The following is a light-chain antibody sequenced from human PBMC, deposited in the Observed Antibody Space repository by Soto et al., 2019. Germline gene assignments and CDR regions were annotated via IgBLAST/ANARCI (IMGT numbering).Light chain of an antibody. CDR2: GAS. CDR1: QSIRSSS. J-gene: IGKJ5*01. Sequence: EIVLTQSPGTLSLSPGERATLSCRASQSIRSSSLAWYQQKPGQAPRLLIYGASSRATGIQDRFSGSGSGTDFTLTIRRLEPEDFAVYYCQQYGSSSITFGQGTRLEIK. V-gene: IGKV3-20*01. CDR3: QQYGSSSIT.